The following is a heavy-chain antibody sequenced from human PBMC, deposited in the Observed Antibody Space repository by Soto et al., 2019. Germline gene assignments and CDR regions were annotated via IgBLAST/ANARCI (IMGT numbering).Heavy chain of an antibody. CDR1: GGSVSSGSYY. CDR3: ARSAGATPYFAY. D-gene: IGHD1-26*01. CDR2: FYYSGST. J-gene: IGHJ4*02. V-gene: IGHV4-61*01. Sequence: PSETLSLTCTVSGGSVSSGSYYWSWIRQPPGKGLEWIGYFYYSGSTNYNPSLKSRVTISVDTSKNQFSLMLPSVTAADTAVYYCARSAGATPYFAYWGQGTLVTVSP.